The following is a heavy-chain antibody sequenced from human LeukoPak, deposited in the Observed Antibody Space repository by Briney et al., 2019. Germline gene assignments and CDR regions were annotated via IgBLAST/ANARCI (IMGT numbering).Heavy chain of an antibody. CDR1: GYSFTSYW. Sequence: GESLKISCKGSGYSFTSYWISWVRQMPGKGLEWMGGIDPSDSYTNYSPSFQGHVTISADKSISTAYLQWSSLRASDTAMYYCARRLRAAAGTHYYYYGMDVWGQGTTVTVSS. J-gene: IGHJ6*02. CDR3: ARRLRAAAGTHYYYYGMDV. V-gene: IGHV5-10-1*01. D-gene: IGHD6-13*01. CDR2: IDPSDSYT.